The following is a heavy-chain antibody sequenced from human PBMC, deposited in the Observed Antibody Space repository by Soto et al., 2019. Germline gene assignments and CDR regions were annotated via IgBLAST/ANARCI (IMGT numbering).Heavy chain of an antibody. J-gene: IGHJ6*03. Sequence: SETLSLTCTVSGGSISSYYWSWIRQPPGKGLEWIGYIYYSGSTNYNPSLKSRVTISVDTSKNQFSLKLSSVTAADTAVYYCARVPVVVPAEREAEDYYYYYYMDVWGKGTTVTVSS. V-gene: IGHV4-59*01. D-gene: IGHD2-2*01. CDR2: IYYSGST. CDR1: GGSISSYY. CDR3: ARVPVVVPAEREAEDYYYYYYMDV.